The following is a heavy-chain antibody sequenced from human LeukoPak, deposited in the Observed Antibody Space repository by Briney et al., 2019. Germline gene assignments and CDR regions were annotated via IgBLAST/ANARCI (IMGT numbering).Heavy chain of an antibody. D-gene: IGHD6-19*01. CDR3: ASSYSSGRDNWFDP. Sequence: ASVKVSCKASGYTFTGYYMHWVRQAPGQGLEWMGWINPNSGGTNYAQKFQGWVTMTRDTSTSTAYMELSRLRSDDTAVYYCASSYSSGRDNWFDPRGQGTLVTVSS. V-gene: IGHV1-2*04. CDR2: INPNSGGT. CDR1: GYTFTGYY. J-gene: IGHJ5*02.